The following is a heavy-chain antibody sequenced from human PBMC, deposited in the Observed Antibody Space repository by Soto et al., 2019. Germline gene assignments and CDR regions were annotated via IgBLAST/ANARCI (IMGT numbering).Heavy chain of an antibody. CDR2: ISGYNGNT. CDR3: ARGGSSSSSGFDY. V-gene: IGHV1-18*01. J-gene: IGHJ4*02. CDR1: GYSFTSFD. D-gene: IGHD6-6*01. Sequence: ASVKVSCKASGYSFTSFDISWVRQAPGQGLEWMGWISGYNGNTNYAQKFQGRVTVTTDTSTSTAYMELRSLRSDDTAVYYCARGGSSSSSGFDYWGQGTLVTVSS.